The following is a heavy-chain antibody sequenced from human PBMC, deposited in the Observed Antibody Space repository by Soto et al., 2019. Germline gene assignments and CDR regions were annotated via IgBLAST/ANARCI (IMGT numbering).Heavy chain of an antibody. Sequence: QITLKESPPPLVKPTQTLTLTCSFSGFSLFTRGVGVGWIRQSPGEALEWLALLYWDGTRRYSPSLQSRLSVAKGTSENRVVLTMTTMDPVDTGTYYCAHYTTHPYFDVWGKSATVTLSS. V-gene: IGHV2-5*02. CDR1: GFSLFTRGVG. CDR2: LYWDGTR. CDR3: AHYTTHPYFDV. D-gene: IGHD1-1*01. J-gene: IGHJ6*04.